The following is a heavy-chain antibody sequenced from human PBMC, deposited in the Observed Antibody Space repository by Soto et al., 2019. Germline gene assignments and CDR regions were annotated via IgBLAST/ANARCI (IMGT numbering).Heavy chain of an antibody. CDR2: IYWDDGK. D-gene: IGHD3-16*01. CDR3: VRSADMVGNSWFWGR. CDR1: GFSLSTRGVG. Sequence: SGPTLVNPTQTLTLTCTFSGFSLSTRGVGVGWIRQPPGKALEWLALIYWDDGKRYSPSLKSRLTITKDTSKNQVVLTLPNMDSGKTDTYYCVRSADMVGNSWFWGRWGQGKLFTVSS. J-gene: IGHJ4*02. V-gene: IGHV2-5*02.